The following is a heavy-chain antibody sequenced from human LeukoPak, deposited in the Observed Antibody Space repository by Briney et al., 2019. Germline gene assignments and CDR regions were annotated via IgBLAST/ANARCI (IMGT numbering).Heavy chain of an antibody. D-gene: IGHD3-16*01. Sequence: GRSLRLSCAASGFTFSNHGMHWVRQAPGKGLEWVAIIWHDGSRKYYADSVKGRFSISRDNSKNTLYLEMGSLRAEDTAVYFCWRVLDTSGMAVWGQGTTVTVS. CDR1: GFTFSNHG. CDR2: IWHDGSRK. J-gene: IGHJ6*02. CDR3: WRVLDTSGMAV. V-gene: IGHV3-33*01.